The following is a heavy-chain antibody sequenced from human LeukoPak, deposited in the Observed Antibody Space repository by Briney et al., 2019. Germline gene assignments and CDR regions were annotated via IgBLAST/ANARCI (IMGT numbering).Heavy chain of an antibody. D-gene: IGHD3-22*01. CDR3: ARVFNYYDSSIAGY. J-gene: IGHJ4*02. V-gene: IGHV3-21*01. CDR1: GFTFSSYS. Sequence: PGGSLRLSCAASGFTFSSYSMNWVRQAPGKGLEWVSSISSSSSYIYYADSVKGRFTISRDNAKNSLYLQMNSLRAEDTAVYYCARVFNYYDSSIAGYWGQGTLVTVSS. CDR2: ISSSSSYI.